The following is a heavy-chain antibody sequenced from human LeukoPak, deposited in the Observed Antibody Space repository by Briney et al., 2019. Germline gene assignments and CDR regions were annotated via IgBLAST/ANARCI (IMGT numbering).Heavy chain of an antibody. V-gene: IGHV4-59*01. CDR1: GGSISSYY. Sequence: SETLSPTCTVSGGSISSYYWSWIRQPPGKGLEWIGYIYYSGSTNYNPSLKSRVTISVDTSKNQFSLRMTSVTAADTAVYYCATIKRGNIFGYFDFWGQGIPVTVSS. CDR2: IYYSGST. CDR3: ATIKRGNIFGYFDF. J-gene: IGHJ4*02. D-gene: IGHD5-12*01.